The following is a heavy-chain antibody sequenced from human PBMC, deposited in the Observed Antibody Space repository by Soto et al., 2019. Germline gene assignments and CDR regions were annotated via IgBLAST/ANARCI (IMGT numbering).Heavy chain of an antibody. CDR3: AKDAYYYDGGGDFEGGYFDY. CDR2: IVYDGSYK. D-gene: IGHD3-22*01. V-gene: IGHV3-30*18. Sequence: ESVGGVVQPGRSLRLSCAVSGFTFKNYGMHGVRQAPGKGLEWVAVIVYDGSYKYYADSVQGRFTISRDNSKNTLYMQMTSLRAEDTAVYYCAKDAYYYDGGGDFEGGYFDYWGQGTLVTVAS. J-gene: IGHJ4*02. CDR1: GFTFKNYG.